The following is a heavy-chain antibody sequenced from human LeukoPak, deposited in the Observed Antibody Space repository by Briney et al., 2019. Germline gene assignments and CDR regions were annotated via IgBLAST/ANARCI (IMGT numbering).Heavy chain of an antibody. J-gene: IGHJ3*02. CDR3: ARDYYDVIGVAPFDVFDI. V-gene: IGHV1-18*01. D-gene: IGHD3-3*01. Sequence: ASVKVSCKASGYTFTNYGISWVRQAPGQGLEWMGWISTHSGATNYGQKFQGRVTMTTDTSTSTVYMDLRSLRSDDTAVFYCARDYYDVIGVAPFDVFDIWGQGTMVTVSS. CDR2: ISTHSGAT. CDR1: GYTFTNYG.